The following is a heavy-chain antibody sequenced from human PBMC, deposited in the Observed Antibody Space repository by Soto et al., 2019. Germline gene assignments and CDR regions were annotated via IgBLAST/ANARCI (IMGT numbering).Heavy chain of an antibody. J-gene: IGHJ4*02. Sequence: QVQLQESGPGLVKPSETLSLTCTVSGGSISNYPWSWIRQPPGKGLEWIGYIYNSGRTIYNPSFRSRVPILLDKPKNQFTLNLGSVTAADTAIYYCAGDIPSGSDRFDSWGQGTLVTVSS. CDR2: IYNSGRT. CDR1: GGSISNYP. D-gene: IGHD1-26*01. CDR3: AGDIPSGSDRFDS. V-gene: IGHV4-59*08.